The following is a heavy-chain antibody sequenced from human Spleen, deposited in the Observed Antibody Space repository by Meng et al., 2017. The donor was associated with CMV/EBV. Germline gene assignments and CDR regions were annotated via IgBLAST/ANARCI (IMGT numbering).Heavy chain of an antibody. Sequence: KVSCKGSGYSFTSYWIGWVRQMPGKGLEWMGIIYPGDSDTRYSPSFQVQVTSSADKSISTAYLQWRSLKASDTATYYCASKVSVDTAMVVDAFDIWGQGTMVTVSS. CDR1: GYSFTSYW. D-gene: IGHD5-18*01. CDR2: IYPGDSDT. CDR3: ASKVSVDTAMVVDAFDI. J-gene: IGHJ3*02. V-gene: IGHV5-51*01.